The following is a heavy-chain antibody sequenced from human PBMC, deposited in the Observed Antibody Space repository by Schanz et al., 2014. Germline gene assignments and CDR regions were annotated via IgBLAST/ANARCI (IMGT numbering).Heavy chain of an antibody. Sequence: QVQLQESGPGLVKPSETLSLTCSVSGGDIGNYYWSWIRQPPGKGLEWIGYIHQSGGTNYNPSLKSRVTILVDTSKNQLSLRLTSLTAADTAVYYCAKFLYDDPSWGQGTLVTVSS. D-gene: IGHD3-3*01. V-gene: IGHV4-59*08. CDR2: IHQSGGT. CDR3: AKFLYDDPS. CDR1: GGDIGNYY. J-gene: IGHJ5*02.